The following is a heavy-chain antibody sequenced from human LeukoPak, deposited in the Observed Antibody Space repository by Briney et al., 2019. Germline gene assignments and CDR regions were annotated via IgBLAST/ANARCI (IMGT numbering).Heavy chain of an antibody. V-gene: IGHV1-69*05. CDR1: GYTFTSYG. D-gene: IGHD5-24*01. J-gene: IGHJ3*02. CDR2: IIPIFGTA. CDR3: ARDPSQVEMATTDAFDI. Sequence: ASVKVSCKASGYTFTSYGISWVRQAPGQGLEWMGRIIPIFGTANYAQKFQGRVTITTDESTSTAYMELSSLRSEDTAVYYCARDPSQVEMATTDAFDIWGQGTMVTVSS.